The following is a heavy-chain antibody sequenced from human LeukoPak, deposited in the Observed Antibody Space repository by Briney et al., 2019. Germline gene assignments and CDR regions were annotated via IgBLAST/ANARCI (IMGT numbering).Heavy chain of an antibody. V-gene: IGHV4-39*02. CDR3: AKERLAAAGNEYFQH. D-gene: IGHD6-13*01. J-gene: IGHJ1*01. Sequence: SETLSLTCTVSGGSISSSSYYWGWIRQPPGKGLEWIGSIYYSGSTYYNPSLKSRVTISVDTSKNQFSLKLSSVTAADTAVYYCAKERLAAAGNEYFQHWGQGTLVTVSS. CDR2: IYYSGST. CDR1: GGSISSSSYY.